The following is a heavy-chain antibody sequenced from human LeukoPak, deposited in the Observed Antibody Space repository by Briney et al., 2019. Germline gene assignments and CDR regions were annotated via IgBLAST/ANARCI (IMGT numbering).Heavy chain of an antibody. D-gene: IGHD2-21*02. CDR2: ISSSSSTI. V-gene: IGHV3-48*01. Sequence: GGSLRLSCAASGFTFSSYSMNWVRQAPGKGLEWVSYISSSSSTIYYADSVKGRFTISRDNAKNSLYLQMNSLRAEDTAVYYCARGRVVVTLDDAFDIWGQGTMVTVSS. CDR3: ARGRVVVTLDDAFDI. CDR1: GFTFSSYS. J-gene: IGHJ3*02.